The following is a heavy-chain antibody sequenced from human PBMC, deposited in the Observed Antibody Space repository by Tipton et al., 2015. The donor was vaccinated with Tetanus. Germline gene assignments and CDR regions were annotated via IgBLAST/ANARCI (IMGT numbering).Heavy chain of an antibody. Sequence: GSLRLSCAASGFTFSNHAMTWVRQAPGKGLEWVSGISGSGATTYYEDSVKGRFTISRDNPKNMLYLQMNSLRAEDTAVYYCAKDRAAGGPGASWGQGTLVTVSS. CDR1: GFTFSNHA. J-gene: IGHJ5*02. CDR3: AKDRAAGGPGAS. D-gene: IGHD6-13*01. CDR2: ISGSGATT. V-gene: IGHV3-23*01.